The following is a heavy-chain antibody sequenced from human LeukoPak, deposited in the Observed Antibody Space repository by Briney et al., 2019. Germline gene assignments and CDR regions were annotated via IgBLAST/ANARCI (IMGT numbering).Heavy chain of an antibody. V-gene: IGHV4-39*01. Sequence: PSETLSLTCTVSGGSISSSGYYWGWIRQPPGKGLEWIASIYYSGSIYYNPSLKSRVTISVDTSKNHFSLKLSSVTAADTAVFYCARHPTPSGSYFRKNFDHWGQGDLVTVSS. CDR3: ARHPTPSGSYFRKNFDH. J-gene: IGHJ4*02. D-gene: IGHD3-10*01. CDR2: IYYSGSI. CDR1: GGSISSSGYY.